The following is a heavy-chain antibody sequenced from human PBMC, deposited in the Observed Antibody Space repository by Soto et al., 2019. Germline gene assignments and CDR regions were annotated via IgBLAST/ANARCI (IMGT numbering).Heavy chain of an antibody. D-gene: IGHD3-22*01. J-gene: IGHJ4*02. CDR1: GGSISSGDYY. Sequence: QVQLQESGPGLVKPSQTLSLTCTVSGGSISSGDYYWSWIRQPPGKGLEWIGYIYYSGNTYYNPSLKTRVTISVDTSKNQFSLKLSSVTAADTAVYYCARDLSPVDDDSSGPVGGWGQGTLVTVSS. CDR3: ARDLSPVDDDSSGPVGG. CDR2: IYYSGNT. V-gene: IGHV4-30-4*01.